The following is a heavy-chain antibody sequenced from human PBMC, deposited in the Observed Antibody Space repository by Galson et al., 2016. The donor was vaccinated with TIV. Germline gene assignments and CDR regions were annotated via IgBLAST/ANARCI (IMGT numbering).Heavy chain of an antibody. CDR1: GFTFSSYF. CDR3: ARDRGMSNHYFDL. Sequence: LRLSCAASGFTFSSYFMNWVRQAPGKGLEWVANITPDGGEKHYVDSVKGRFTISRDNAKNSLYLQMSSLRAEDTAVYYCARDRGMSNHYFDLWGRGTLVTVSS. D-gene: IGHD5-12*01. J-gene: IGHJ2*01. CDR2: ITPDGGEK. V-gene: IGHV3-7*01.